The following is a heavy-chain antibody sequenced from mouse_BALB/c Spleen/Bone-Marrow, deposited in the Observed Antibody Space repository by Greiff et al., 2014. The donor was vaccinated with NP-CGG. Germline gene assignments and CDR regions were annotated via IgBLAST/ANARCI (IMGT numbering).Heavy chain of an antibody. Sequence: EVQLQQSGAELVKPGASVMLSCTTSGFNIKDTYIHWVKRRPEQGLEWIGRIDPANGNTKYDPEFQGKATITADTSSNTAYLHLSSLTSEDTAVYSCAHDAPFAYWGQGTLVTVSA. CDR1: GFNIKDTY. J-gene: IGHJ3*01. V-gene: IGHV14-3*02. CDR2: IDPANGNT. CDR3: AHDAPFAY. D-gene: IGHD2-3*01.